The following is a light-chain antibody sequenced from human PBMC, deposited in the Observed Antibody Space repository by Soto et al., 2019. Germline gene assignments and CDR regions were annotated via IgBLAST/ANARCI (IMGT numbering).Light chain of an antibody. Sequence: QSALTQPASVSGPPGQSITISCTGTSSDVGSYNLVSWYQQHPGKAPKLIIYEGTKRPSGVSNRFSGSKSGNTASLTISGLQAEDEADYYCCSYAGSSTNVIFGGGTKLTVL. CDR2: EGT. V-gene: IGLV2-23*01. CDR3: CSYAGSSTNVI. CDR1: SSDVGSYNL. J-gene: IGLJ2*01.